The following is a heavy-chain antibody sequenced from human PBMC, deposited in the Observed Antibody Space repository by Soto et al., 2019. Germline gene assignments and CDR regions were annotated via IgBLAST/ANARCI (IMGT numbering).Heavy chain of an antibody. Sequence: SETLSLTCTVSGYSISCGSYWAWIRQPPGKGPEWIASIYHGGTTFYNPSLKSRITISVDTSNNQFSLKLTSVTAADTAVYYCARVHVMVVAGSTFDYWGHGTLVTVSS. CDR2: IYHGGTT. CDR1: GYSISCGSY. J-gene: IGHJ4*01. D-gene: IGHD6-19*01. CDR3: ARVHVMVVAGSTFDY. V-gene: IGHV4-38-2*02.